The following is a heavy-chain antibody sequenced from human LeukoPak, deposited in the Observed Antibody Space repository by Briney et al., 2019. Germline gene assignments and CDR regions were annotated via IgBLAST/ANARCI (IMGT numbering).Heavy chain of an antibody. J-gene: IGHJ4*02. Sequence: GGSLRLSCAASGFTFSSYEMNWVRQAPGRGLEGVSYISSSGSNIHYADSEKGRYNIYRDNAKNSVYVKMNSLRAEDTAVYYCARSTPKLPGYYFDYWGQGTLVTVSS. CDR3: ARSTPKLPGYYFDY. D-gene: IGHD5-24*01. CDR1: GFTFSSYE. CDR2: ISSSGSNI. V-gene: IGHV3-48*03.